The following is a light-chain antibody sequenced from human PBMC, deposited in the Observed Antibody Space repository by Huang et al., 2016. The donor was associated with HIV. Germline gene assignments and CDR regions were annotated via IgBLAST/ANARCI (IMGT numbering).Light chain of an antibody. CDR3: QQYNNYPPT. CDR2: QAS. J-gene: IGKJ1*01. CDR1: QSIKTW. V-gene: IGKV1-5*03. Sequence: DIQMTQTPSTLSASVGDRVTITCRASQSIKTWLVWYQQGPGKAPKILIYQASGLESGVPSRFSGSGSGTECTLTISNLQPDDFATYYCQQYNNYPPTFGQGTRVEVK.